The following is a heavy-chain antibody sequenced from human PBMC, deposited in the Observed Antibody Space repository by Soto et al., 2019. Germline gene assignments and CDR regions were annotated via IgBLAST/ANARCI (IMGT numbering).Heavy chain of an antibody. D-gene: IGHD2-8*01. V-gene: IGHV1-18*01. Sequence: ASVKVSCKASGYTFTRYGTSWVRQAPGQGLEWMGWISGYNGDTNYAQKFQGRVTMTMDTSTLTTYMELRSLTSDDTAVYYCAKNGHPPYYYYGMDVWG. CDR2: ISGYNGDT. CDR3: AKNGHPPYYYYGMDV. J-gene: IGHJ6*02. CDR1: GYTFTRYG.